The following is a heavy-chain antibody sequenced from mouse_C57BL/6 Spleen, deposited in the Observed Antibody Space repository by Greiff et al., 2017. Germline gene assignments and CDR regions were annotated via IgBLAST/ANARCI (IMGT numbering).Heavy chain of an antibody. CDR3: AIKVIATVVGADYYAMDY. CDR2: INPSSGDT. J-gene: IGHJ4*01. Sequence: QVHVKQSGAELAKPGASVKLSCKASGYTITSYWMHWVKQRTGQGLEWIGYINPSSGDTKYTQKFKGKATLTADKSSSTAYMQLSSLTSEDSAVNYWAIKVIATVVGADYYAMDYWGQGTSVTVSS. CDR1: GYTITSYW. V-gene: IGHV1-7*01. D-gene: IGHD1-1*01.